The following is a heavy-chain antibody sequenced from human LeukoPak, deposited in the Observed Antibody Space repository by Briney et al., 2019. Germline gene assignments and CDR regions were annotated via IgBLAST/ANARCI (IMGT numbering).Heavy chain of an antibody. J-gene: IGHJ3*02. D-gene: IGHD6-19*01. CDR1: GGTFSSYA. CDR3: ARGYEPYSSGWYGPSDAFDI. Sequence: ASVKVSCKASGGTFSSYAISWVRQAPGQGLEWMGRIIPILGIANYAQKFQGRVTITADKSTSTAYMELSSLRSEDTAVYYCARGYEPYSSGWYGPSDAFDIWGQGTMVTVSS. CDR2: IIPILGIA. V-gene: IGHV1-69*04.